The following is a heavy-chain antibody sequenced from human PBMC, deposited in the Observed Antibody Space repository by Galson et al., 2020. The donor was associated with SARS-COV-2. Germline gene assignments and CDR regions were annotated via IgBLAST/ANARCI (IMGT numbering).Heavy chain of an antibody. J-gene: IGHJ6*02. D-gene: IGHD3-3*01. Sequence: ASVKVSCKASGYTFTSYGISWVRQAPGQGLEWMGWISAYNGNTNYAQKLQGRVTMTTDTSTSTAYMELRSLRSDDTAVYYCARDSAYYDFGSGYPTPYGMDVWGQGTTVTVSS. V-gene: IGHV1-18*04. CDR1: GYTFTSYG. CDR3: ARDSAYYDFGSGYPTPYGMDV. CDR2: ISAYNGNT.